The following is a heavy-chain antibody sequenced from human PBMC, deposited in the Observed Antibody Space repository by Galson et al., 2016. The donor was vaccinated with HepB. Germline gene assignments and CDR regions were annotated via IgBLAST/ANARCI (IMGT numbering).Heavy chain of an antibody. CDR1: GFTFSSYW. D-gene: IGHD5-12*01. CDR3: GGGTTWLAGV. CDR2: IKPDGSEK. J-gene: IGHJ4*01. Sequence: SLRLSCAAPGFTFSSYWMTWVRQAPGKGLEWVANIKPDGSEKYSVDSVKGRFTISRDNAKNSLYLQMNSLRVEDTAVYYCGGGTTWLAGVWGHGTLVAVSS. V-gene: IGHV3-7*04.